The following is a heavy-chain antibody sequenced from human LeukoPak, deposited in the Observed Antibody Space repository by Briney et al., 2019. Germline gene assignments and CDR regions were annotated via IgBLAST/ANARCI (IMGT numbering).Heavy chain of an antibody. CDR2: MNPNSGNT. CDR1: GYTFTSYD. Sequence: ASVKVSCKASGYTFTSYDINWVRQAPGQGVEWMGWMNPNSGNTDYAQKFQGRVTMTRNTSISTAYMELSSLRAEDTAVYYCARAGLNGVAVAGKGQVYWGQGTLVTVSS. V-gene: IGHV1-8*01. J-gene: IGHJ4*02. D-gene: IGHD6-19*01. CDR3: ARAGLNGVAVAGKGQVY.